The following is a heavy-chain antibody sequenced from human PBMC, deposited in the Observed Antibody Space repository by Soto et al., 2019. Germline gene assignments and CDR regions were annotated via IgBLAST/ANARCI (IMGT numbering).Heavy chain of an antibody. Sequence: GGSLRLSCAASGFTFSDYYMSWIHQAPGKGLEWVSYISSSGSTIYYADSVKGRFTISRDNAKNSLYLQMNSLRAEDTAVYYCASPNPQYCSSTSCIWGFDPWGQGTLVTV. V-gene: IGHV3-11*01. CDR3: ASPNPQYCSSTSCIWGFDP. J-gene: IGHJ5*02. CDR1: GFTFSDYY. CDR2: ISSSGSTI. D-gene: IGHD2-2*01.